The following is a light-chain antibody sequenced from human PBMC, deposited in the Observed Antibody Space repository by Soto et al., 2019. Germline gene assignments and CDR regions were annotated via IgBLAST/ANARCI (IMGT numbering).Light chain of an antibody. V-gene: IGLV2-18*02. CDR2: EVN. J-gene: IGLJ1*01. CDR1: SSDIGSYNR. CDR3: NSFTTSSTYV. Sequence: QSVLTHAASVSGSPGQSITISWTGTSSDIGSYNRVSWYQQPPGTAPKLIIYEVNNRPSGVPDRFSGSKSGNTASLTISGLQAEAEADYYCNSFTTSSTYVFGTGTKVTVL.